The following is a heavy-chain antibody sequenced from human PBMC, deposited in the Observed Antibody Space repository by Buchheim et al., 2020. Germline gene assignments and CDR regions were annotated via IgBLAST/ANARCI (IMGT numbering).Heavy chain of an antibody. J-gene: IGHJ6*02. CDR2: IKQDGSEK. Sequence: EVQLVESGGGLVQPGGSLRLSCAASGFTFSSYWMSWVRQAPGKGLEWVANIKQDGSEKYYVDSVKGRFTISRDNAKNSLYLQMNSLRAEDTAVYYCARDRALVVGRRGYYYYGMDVWGQGTT. CDR1: GFTFSSYW. CDR3: ARDRALVVGRRGYYYYGMDV. V-gene: IGHV3-7*01. D-gene: IGHD6-6*01.